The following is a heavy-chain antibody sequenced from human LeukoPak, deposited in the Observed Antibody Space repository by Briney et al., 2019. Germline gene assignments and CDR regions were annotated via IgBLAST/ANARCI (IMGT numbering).Heavy chain of an antibody. J-gene: IGHJ6*03. Sequence: SETLSLTCTVSGGSISSHCWSWIRQPPRKGLEWIGYIYYSGSTNYNPSLKSRVTISVDASKNQFSLKLSSVTAADTAVYYCARAHSSSWAMDVWGKGTTVTVSS. D-gene: IGHD6-13*01. V-gene: IGHV4-59*11. CDR3: ARAHSSSWAMDV. CDR1: GGSISSHC. CDR2: IYYSGST.